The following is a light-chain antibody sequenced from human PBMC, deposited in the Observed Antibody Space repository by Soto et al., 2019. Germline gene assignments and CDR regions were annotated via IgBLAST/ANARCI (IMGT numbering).Light chain of an antibody. V-gene: IGLV1-40*01. J-gene: IGLJ1*01. Sequence: QSVLTQPPSVSGAPGQRVTISCTWSSSNIGTIYDVQWYQQIPGTVPKRSIYSNINRPSAVPDRYSGSKSGTSASLSITGLQAEYEADYYCQSYDSGLSGFVFGTGTKMTVL. CDR2: SNI. CDR3: QSYDSGLSGFV. CDR1: SSNIGTIYD.